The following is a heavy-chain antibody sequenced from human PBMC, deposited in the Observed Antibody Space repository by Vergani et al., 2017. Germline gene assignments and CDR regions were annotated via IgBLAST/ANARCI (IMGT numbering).Heavy chain of an antibody. D-gene: IGHD4-11*01. CDR3: ARVNTETNGHFYYFYYMDV. V-gene: IGHV4-34*01. CDR1: GGSFTSYH. Sequence: QVQLQQWGGGLLKPSETLSLTCVVNGGSFTSYHWTWIRQSPGEGLGWVGDIDHTGRPDYNPSLKSRLTMSVDKSRNQFSLPLNSVTATDTAIYFCARVNTETNGHFYYFYYMDVWGQGTAVTVS. J-gene: IGHJ6*03. CDR2: IDHTGRP.